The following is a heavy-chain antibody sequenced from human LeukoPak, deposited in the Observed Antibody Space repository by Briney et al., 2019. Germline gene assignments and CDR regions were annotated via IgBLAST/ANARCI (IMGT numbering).Heavy chain of an antibody. CDR1: GGSICTYY. CDR2: IYYSGST. D-gene: IGHD3-22*01. V-gene: IGHV4-59*01. J-gene: IGHJ3*02. CDR3: EREYNYYDSSGWDAFEI. Sequence: PSETLSLTCTVSGGSICTYYWNWIRQPPGKGLEWIGYIYYSGSTNYNPSLTGRVTISVDTSKNQFYLKLSSVTAADTAVYYCEREYNYYDSSGWDAFEIWGQGTMVTVSS.